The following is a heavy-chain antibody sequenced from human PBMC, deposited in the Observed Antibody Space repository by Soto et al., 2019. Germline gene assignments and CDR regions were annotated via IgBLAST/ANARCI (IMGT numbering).Heavy chain of an antibody. CDR2: ISSSSSYI. Sequence: KPGGSLRLSCVASGFTFSSYSMNWARQSPGKALEWDSSISSSSSYIYYADSVKGRFTISRDNAKNSLYLQMNSLRAEDTAVYYCARATYYDFWSGYYEGGSYYYYGMDVWGQGTTVP. J-gene: IGHJ6*02. D-gene: IGHD3-3*01. V-gene: IGHV3-21*01. CDR1: GFTFSSYS. CDR3: ARATYYDFWSGYYEGGSYYYYGMDV.